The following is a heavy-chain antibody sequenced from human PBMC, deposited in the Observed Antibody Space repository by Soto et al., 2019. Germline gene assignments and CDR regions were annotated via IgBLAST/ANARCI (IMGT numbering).Heavy chain of an antibody. J-gene: IGHJ5*02. D-gene: IGHD3-10*01. CDR1: GYTFTSYG. CDR3: ARGVGSGSYYNQYNWFDP. V-gene: IGHV1-18*01. Sequence: ASVKVSCKASGYTFTSYGIRWVRQAPGQGLEWMGWISAYNGNTNYAQKLQGRVTMTTDTSTSTAYMELRSLRPDDTAVYYCARGVGSGSYYNQYNWFDPWGQGTLVTSPQ. CDR2: ISAYNGNT.